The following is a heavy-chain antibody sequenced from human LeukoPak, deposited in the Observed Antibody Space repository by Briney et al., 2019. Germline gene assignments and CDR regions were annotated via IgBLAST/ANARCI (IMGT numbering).Heavy chain of an antibody. Sequence: PSETLSLTCAVYGGSFSGYYWSWIRQPPGKGLEWIGEINHSGSTNYNPSLKSRVTISVDTSKNQFSLKLSSVTAADTAVYYCARRSGYFGYWGQGTLVTVSS. J-gene: IGHJ4*02. V-gene: IGHV4-34*01. CDR3: ARRSGYFGY. CDR2: INHSGST. CDR1: GGSFSGYY.